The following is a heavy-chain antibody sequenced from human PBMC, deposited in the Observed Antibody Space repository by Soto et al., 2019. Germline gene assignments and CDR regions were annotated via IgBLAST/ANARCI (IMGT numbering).Heavy chain of an antibody. D-gene: IGHD3-3*01. V-gene: IGHV3-30-3*01. Sequence: QVQLVESGGGVVQPGRSVRLSCAASGFTFSSYAMHWVRQAPGKGLEWVAVISYDGSNKYYADSVKGRFTISRDNSKNTLYLQMNSLRAEDTAVYYCARDFDYYFDYWGQGTLVTVSS. CDR1: GFTFSSYA. CDR3: ARDFDYYFDY. CDR2: ISYDGSNK. J-gene: IGHJ4*02.